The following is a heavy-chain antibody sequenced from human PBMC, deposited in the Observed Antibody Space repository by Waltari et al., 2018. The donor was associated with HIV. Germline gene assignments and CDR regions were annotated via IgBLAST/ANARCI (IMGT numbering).Heavy chain of an antibody. CDR3: ARVKGGYYVFDH. Sequence: QVQLVESGGNMVQPGTSLRLSCAASGFTFSSHGMHWVRQAPGRGLEWVAVSWSDGSKKYYAESVKGRFTISRDNSKNTLYLQMYTLRVEDTAVYYCARVKGGYYVFDHWGQGTLVTVSS. V-gene: IGHV3-33*08. D-gene: IGHD3-10*02. CDR2: SWSDGSKK. J-gene: IGHJ4*02. CDR1: GFTFSSHG.